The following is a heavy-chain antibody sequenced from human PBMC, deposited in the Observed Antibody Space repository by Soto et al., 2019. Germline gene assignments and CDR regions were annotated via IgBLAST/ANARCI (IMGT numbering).Heavy chain of an antibody. V-gene: IGHV4-59*08. D-gene: IGHD3-9*01. Sequence: SETLSLTCTVSGGSISSYYWSWIRQPPGKGPEWIGYIYYSGSTNYNPSLKSRVTISVDTSKNQFSLKLSSVTAADTAVYYCARPILTGYRYTLDCWGQGTLVTVSS. J-gene: IGHJ4*02. CDR2: IYYSGST. CDR3: ARPILTGYRYTLDC. CDR1: GGSISSYY.